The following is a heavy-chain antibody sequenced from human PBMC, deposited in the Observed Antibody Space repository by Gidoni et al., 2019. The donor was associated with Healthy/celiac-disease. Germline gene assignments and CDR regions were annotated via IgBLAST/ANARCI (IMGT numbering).Heavy chain of an antibody. CDR3: AKVWSWLSSGYSGYDGFDY. J-gene: IGHJ4*02. V-gene: IGHV3-23*01. CDR2: ISGSGGST. Sequence: EVQLLESGGGLVQPGGSLRLSCAASGFTFSSYAMSWVRQAPGKGLEWVSAISGSGGSTYYADSVKGRFTISRDNSKNTLYLQMNSLRAEDTAVYYCAKVWSWLSSGYSGYDGFDYWGQGTLVTVSS. D-gene: IGHD5-12*01. CDR1: GFTFSSYA.